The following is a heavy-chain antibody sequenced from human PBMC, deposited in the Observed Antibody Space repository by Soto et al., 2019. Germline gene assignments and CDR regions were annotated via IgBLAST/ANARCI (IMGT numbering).Heavy chain of an antibody. D-gene: IGHD2-15*01. CDR2: ISGSGGST. V-gene: IGHV3-23*01. CDR3: AKAQDIVVVVAAGYFDY. CDR1: GFTFSSYA. J-gene: IGHJ4*02. Sequence: HPGGSLRLSCAASGFTFSSYAMSWVRQAPGKGLEWVSAISGSGGSTYYADSVKGRFTISRDNSKNTLYLQMNSLRAEDTAVYYCAKAQDIVVVVAAGYFDYWGQGTLVTVSS.